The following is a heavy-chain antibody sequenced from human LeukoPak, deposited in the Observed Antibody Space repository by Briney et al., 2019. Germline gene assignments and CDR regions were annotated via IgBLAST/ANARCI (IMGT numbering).Heavy chain of an antibody. CDR3: ARSRGYSCGPFDY. D-gene: IGHD5-18*01. J-gene: IGHJ4*02. V-gene: IGHV4-59*01. CDR1: GGSISSYY. Sequence: SETLSLTCTVSGGSISSYYWSWIRQPPGKGLEWIGYIYYSGSTNYNPSLKSRVTISVDTSKNQFSLKLSSVTAADTAVYYCARSRGYSCGPFDYWGQGTLVTVSS. CDR2: IYYSGST.